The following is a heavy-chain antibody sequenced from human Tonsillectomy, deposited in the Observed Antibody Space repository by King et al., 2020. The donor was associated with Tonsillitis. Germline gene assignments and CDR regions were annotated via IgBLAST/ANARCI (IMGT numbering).Heavy chain of an antibody. D-gene: IGHD1-26*01. CDR1: GFPFNNYA. J-gene: IGHJ3*02. V-gene: IGHV3-23*04. CDR2: ISGSGGST. Sequence: VQLVESGGGLVQPGGSLRLSCAASGFPFNNYAMSWVRPPPGKGLEWVSAISGSGGSTYIAGSVKGRFTISRDNSKNTQYLQINSLRGEDTAVYYCAKERGDEVGDGFDIWGQGTMVTVSS. CDR3: AKERGDEVGDGFDI.